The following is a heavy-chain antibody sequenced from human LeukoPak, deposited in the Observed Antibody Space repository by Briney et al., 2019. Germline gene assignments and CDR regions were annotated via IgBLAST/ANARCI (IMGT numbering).Heavy chain of an antibody. CDR2: ISGSGGST. V-gene: IGHV3-23*01. D-gene: IGHD5-18*01. CDR1: GFTFSNYA. Sequence: GSLRLSCTASGFTFSNYAMSWVRQAPGKGLEWVSGISGSGGSTYYADSVKGRFTISRDNSRNTLYLQMNSLRAEDTGVYYCAKDVIQLWLRYFFDYWGQGTLVTVSS. J-gene: IGHJ4*02. CDR3: AKDVIQLWLRYFFDY.